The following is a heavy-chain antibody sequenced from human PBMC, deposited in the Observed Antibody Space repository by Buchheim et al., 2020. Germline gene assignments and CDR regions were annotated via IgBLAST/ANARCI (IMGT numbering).Heavy chain of an antibody. V-gene: IGHV3-66*01. CDR1: GFTVSSNY. J-gene: IGHJ6*02. D-gene: IGHD3-3*01. CDR3: ARDNYDFWSGYYSGHGMDV. CDR2: IYSGGST. Sequence: EVQLVESGGGLVQPGGSLRLSCAASGFTVSSNYMSWVRQAPGKGLEWVSVIYSGGSTYYADSVKGRFTISRDNSKNTLYLQMNSLRAEDTAVYYCARDNYDFWSGYYSGHGMDVCGQETT.